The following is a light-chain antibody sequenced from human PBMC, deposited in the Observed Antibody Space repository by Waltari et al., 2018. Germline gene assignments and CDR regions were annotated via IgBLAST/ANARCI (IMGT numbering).Light chain of an antibody. CDR2: AAS. CDR1: QSISSY. V-gene: IGKV1-39*01. J-gene: IGKJ4*01. CDR3: QQSYSTPLT. Sequence: DIQMTQSPSSLSASVGDRVTITCRASQSISSYLNWYQQKPGKAPKLLIYAASSLQSGVPSRFSGSGSGTGFTLTFSSLQPEDFATYYCQQSYSTPLTFGGGTKVEIK.